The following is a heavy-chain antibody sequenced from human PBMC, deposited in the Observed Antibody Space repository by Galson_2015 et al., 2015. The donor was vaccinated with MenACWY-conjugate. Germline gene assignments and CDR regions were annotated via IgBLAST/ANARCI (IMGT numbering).Heavy chain of an antibody. J-gene: IGHJ4*02. CDR1: GFTFSSYS. V-gene: IGHV3-48*02. CDR2: ISSSRSTI. D-gene: IGHD3-10*01. Sequence: SLRLSCAASGFTFSSYSMNWVRQAPGKGLEWVSYISSSRSTIYYADSVKGRFTIYRDNDKNSLYMQMNSLRDEDTAVYYCARDAKFMVRGDYCFDYWGQGTLVTVSS. CDR3: ARDAKFMVRGDYCFDY.